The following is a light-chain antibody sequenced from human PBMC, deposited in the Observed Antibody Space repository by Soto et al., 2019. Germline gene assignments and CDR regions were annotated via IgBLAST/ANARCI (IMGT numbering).Light chain of an antibody. CDR2: AAS. CDR1: QGIRND. CDR3: LQHNNYPRT. V-gene: IGKV1-17*01. Sequence: DIQMTHSPSSLSASVGDRVTITCRASQGIRNDLNWYQQKPGKAPKRLIYAASSLQSGVPSRFSGSGSGTEFTLTISSLQPEDFATYYCLQHNNYPRTFGQGTKVEIK. J-gene: IGKJ1*01.